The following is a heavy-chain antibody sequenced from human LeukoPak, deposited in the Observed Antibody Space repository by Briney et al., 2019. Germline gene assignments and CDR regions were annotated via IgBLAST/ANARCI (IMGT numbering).Heavy chain of an antibody. Sequence: GGSLRLSCAASGFTFSSYWMSWVRQAPGKGLEWVANIKQDGSEKYYVDSVKGRFTISRDNAKNSLYLQMNSLRAEDTAVYYCAKGGYGDHHYFDYWGQGTLVTVSS. CDR3: AKGGYGDHHYFDY. V-gene: IGHV3-7*03. CDR2: IKQDGSEK. J-gene: IGHJ4*02. D-gene: IGHD4-17*01. CDR1: GFTFSSYW.